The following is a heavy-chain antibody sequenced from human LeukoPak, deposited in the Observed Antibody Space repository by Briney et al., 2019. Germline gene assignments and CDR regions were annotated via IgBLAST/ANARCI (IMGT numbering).Heavy chain of an antibody. CDR3: ARGKTSQNIVTRKTYNWFDP. CDR1: GFTFSSYN. D-gene: IGHD2/OR15-2a*01. CDR2: ISSSSNYI. J-gene: IGHJ5*02. Sequence: GGSLRLSCAVSGFTFSSYNMNWVRQAPGKGLEWVSSISSSSNYIYYAHSEKGRFTISRDNAKNSLYLQMKSLRAEDTAVYYCARGKTSQNIVTRKTYNWFDPWGQGTLVTASS. V-gene: IGHV3-21*01.